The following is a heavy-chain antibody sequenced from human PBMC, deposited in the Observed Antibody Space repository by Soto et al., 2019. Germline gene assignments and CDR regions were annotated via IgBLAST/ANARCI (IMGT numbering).Heavy chain of an antibody. D-gene: IGHD2-15*01. CDR3: ARDLGVNCSGGSCYLENDAFDI. J-gene: IGHJ3*02. CDR1: GGTVTSYG. CDR2: ISAYNGNT. V-gene: IGHV1-18*01. Sequence: AASVKGSCKGCGGTVTSYGRRWVRQDTGQGLEWMGWISAYNGNTNYAQKLQGRATMTTDTSTRTAYMELRSLRSDDTAVYYCARDLGVNCSGGSCYLENDAFDIWGQGTMVTVSS.